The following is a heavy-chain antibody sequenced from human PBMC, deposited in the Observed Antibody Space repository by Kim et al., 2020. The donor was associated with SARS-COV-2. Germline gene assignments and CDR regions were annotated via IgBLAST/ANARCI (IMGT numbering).Heavy chain of an antibody. CDR1: GFTFSSHW. D-gene: IGHD5-12*01. Sequence: GGSLRLSCVASGFTFSSHWMTWVRQAPGKGLEWVANIKEDGSEEHYVDSVKGRFTISRDNAENSLYLQMNSLRVDDTAVYYCARGLAQGDWGHGTLVTLS. CDR3: ARGLAQGD. J-gene: IGHJ1*01. V-gene: IGHV3-7*01. CDR2: IKEDGSEE.